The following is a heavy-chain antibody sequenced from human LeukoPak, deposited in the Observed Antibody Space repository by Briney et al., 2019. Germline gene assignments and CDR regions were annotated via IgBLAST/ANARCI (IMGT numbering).Heavy chain of an antibody. Sequence: QPGGSLRLSCAASGFTFSSFAMNWVRQAPGKGLEWVSTMSGDATSTYYADSVKGRFTISRDNSKNTLYLQMNSLRAEDTAIYYCAKDMSDYTNFPDVWGQGTTVTVSS. CDR2: MSGDATST. V-gene: IGHV3-23*01. CDR1: GFTFSSFA. J-gene: IGHJ6*02. D-gene: IGHD4-11*01. CDR3: AKDMSDYTNFPDV.